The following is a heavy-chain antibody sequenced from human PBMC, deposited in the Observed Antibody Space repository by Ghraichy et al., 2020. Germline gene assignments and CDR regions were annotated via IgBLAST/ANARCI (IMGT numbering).Heavy chain of an antibody. V-gene: IGHV4-38-2*02. CDR2: IYHSGTT. J-gene: IGHJ4*02. CDR3: ARGSQGDLVMPTC. Sequence: SETLALTCTVSGYSISNNYYWGWIRQPPGKGLEWIGTIYHSGTTYYNPSLKSRVTISVDTSKNQFSLKFRSVTAADTAVYYCARGSQGDLVMPTCWGQGTLVTVSS. CDR1: GYSISNNYY. D-gene: IGHD3-9*01.